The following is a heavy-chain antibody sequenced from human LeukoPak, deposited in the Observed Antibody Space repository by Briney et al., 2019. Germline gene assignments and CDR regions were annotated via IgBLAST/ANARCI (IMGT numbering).Heavy chain of an antibody. CDR1: GFTFSSYA. Sequence: GGSLRLSCAASGFTFSSYAMHWVRQAPGKGLGRVAVISYDGSNKYYADSVKGRFTISRDNSNNTLYLQMNSLRAEDTAVYYCARDRGRSFDYWGQGTLVSVSS. D-gene: IGHD5-24*01. J-gene: IGHJ4*02. CDR3: ARDRGRSFDY. V-gene: IGHV3-30*01. CDR2: ISYDGSNK.